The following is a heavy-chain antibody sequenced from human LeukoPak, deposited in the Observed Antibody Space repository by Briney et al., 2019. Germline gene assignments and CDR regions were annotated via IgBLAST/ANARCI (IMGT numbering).Heavy chain of an antibody. D-gene: IGHD3-16*01. CDR2: IYHSGST. CDR3: ARVRLYYYYYMDV. CDR1: GYSISSGYY. J-gene: IGHJ6*03. V-gene: IGHV4-38-2*02. Sequence: SKTLSLTCTVSGYSISSGYYWGWIRQPPGKGLEWIGSIYHSGSTYYNPSLKSRVTISVDTSKNQFSLKLSSVTAADTAVYYCARVRLYYYYYMDVWGKGTTVTVSS.